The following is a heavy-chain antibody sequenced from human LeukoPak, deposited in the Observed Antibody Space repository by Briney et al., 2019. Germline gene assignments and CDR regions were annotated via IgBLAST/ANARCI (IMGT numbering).Heavy chain of an antibody. Sequence: PGGSLRLSCEFSGIIFSTYAMNWVRQAPGKGLEWISYISGSSSGGTSIIQYADSVKGRFTISRDNAKNSLHLQMDSLSAEDTAVYYCARDFWSGYYPEAWGQGALVIVSS. V-gene: IGHV3-48*04. CDR2: ISGSSSGGTSII. CDR1: GIIFSTYA. D-gene: IGHD3-3*01. J-gene: IGHJ5*02. CDR3: ARDFWSGYYPEA.